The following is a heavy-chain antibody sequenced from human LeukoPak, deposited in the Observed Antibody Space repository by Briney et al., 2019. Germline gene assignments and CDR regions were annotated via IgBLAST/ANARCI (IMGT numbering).Heavy chain of an antibody. CDR3: ARGGYYGSGNDFRFDP. D-gene: IGHD3-10*01. V-gene: IGHV5-51*01. CDR1: GYSFTTFW. Sequence: GESLKISCKGSGYSFTTFWIGWVRQMPGKGLEWLGIIYPGDSDTRYSPSFQGQVTISVDKSISTAYLQWDSLKASDTAIYYCARGGYYGSGNDFRFDPWGQGTLVTVSS. J-gene: IGHJ5*02. CDR2: IYPGDSDT.